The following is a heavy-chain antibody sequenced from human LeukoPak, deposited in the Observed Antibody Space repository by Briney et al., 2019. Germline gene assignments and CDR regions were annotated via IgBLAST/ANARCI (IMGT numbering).Heavy chain of an antibody. V-gene: IGHV2-5*02. J-gene: IGHJ2*01. CDR3: AHVRDPPYWYFDL. CDR1: GFSFSSSGLG. CDR2: IYWDDDK. Sequence: TLGLTSQTLTLTFSFYGFSFSSSGLGVGLVRQPPGKALEWVALIYWDDDKHYRPSLKSRLTITKGTSKNQVVLTMTNMDPVDTATYYCAHVRDPPYWYFDLWGRGTLGTVSP.